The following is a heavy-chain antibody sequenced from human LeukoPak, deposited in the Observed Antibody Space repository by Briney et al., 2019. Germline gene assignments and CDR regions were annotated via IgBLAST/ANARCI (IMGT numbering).Heavy chain of an antibody. CDR1: GFTFSSYA. CDR2: ISGSGGST. J-gene: IGHJ4*02. V-gene: IGHV3-23*01. CDR3: AKAPVTTCSGAYCYPFDY. D-gene: IGHD2-15*01. Sequence: PGGSLRPSCAASGFTFSSYAMSWVRQAPGKGLEWVSAISGSGGSTYYADSVKGRFTISRDNSKNTLYLQMNSLRAEDTAVYYCAKAPVTTCSGAYCYPFDYWGQGTLVTVSS.